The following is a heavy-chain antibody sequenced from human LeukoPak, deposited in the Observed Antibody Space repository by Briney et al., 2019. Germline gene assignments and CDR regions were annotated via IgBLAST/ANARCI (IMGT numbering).Heavy chain of an antibody. J-gene: IGHJ4*02. Sequence: PGGSLRVSCAASGFTFSSYWMTWFGQAPGKGLKGVANIKQDGSQKYYVDSVKGRFTISRDNAKNSLYLQMNSLRAEDTAVYYCARHYDSSGYSLDYWGQGTLVTVSS. CDR3: ARHYDSSGYSLDY. CDR1: GFTFSSYW. CDR2: IKQDGSQK. D-gene: IGHD3-22*01. V-gene: IGHV3-7*01.